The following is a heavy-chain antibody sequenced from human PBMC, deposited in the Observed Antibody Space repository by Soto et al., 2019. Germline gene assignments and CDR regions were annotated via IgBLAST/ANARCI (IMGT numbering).Heavy chain of an antibody. CDR1: GFTFSSYW. CDR3: ARDKYYHDGSGYLDY. J-gene: IGHJ4*02. Sequence: PGGSLRLSCAASGFTFSSYWMHWVRQAPGKGLVWVSRINSDGSSTSYADSVKGRFTISRDNAKNTLYLQMNSLRAEDTAVYYCARDKYYHDGSGYLDYWGQGTMVTVS. CDR2: INSDGSST. V-gene: IGHV3-74*01. D-gene: IGHD3-22*01.